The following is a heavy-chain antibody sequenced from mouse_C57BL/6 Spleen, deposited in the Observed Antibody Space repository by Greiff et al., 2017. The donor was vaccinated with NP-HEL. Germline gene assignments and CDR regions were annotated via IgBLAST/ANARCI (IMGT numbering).Heavy chain of an antibody. CDR3: ACSRSNSYYFDY. V-gene: IGHV1-69*01. J-gene: IGHJ2*01. CDR2: IDPSDSYT. Sequence: QVQLQQPGAELVKPGASVKLSCKASGYTFTSYWMHWVKQRPGQGLEWIGEIDPSDSYTNYNQKFKGKSTLTVDKSSSTAYMQLSSLTSEDSAVYYCACSRSNSYYFDYWGQGTTLTVSS. CDR1: GYTFTSYW. D-gene: IGHD2-5*01.